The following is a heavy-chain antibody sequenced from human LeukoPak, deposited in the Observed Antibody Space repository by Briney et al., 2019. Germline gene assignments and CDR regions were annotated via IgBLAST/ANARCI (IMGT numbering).Heavy chain of an antibody. CDR1: GYTFTGYY. CDR2: IIPIFGTA. CDR3: ARSILEGHCSGGSCYSYYFDY. Sequence: SVKVSCKASGYTFTGYYIHWVRQAPGQGLEWMGGIIPIFGTANYAQKFQGRVTITADKSTSTAYMELSSLRSEDTAVYYCARSILEGHCSGGSCYSYYFDYWGQGTLVTVSS. J-gene: IGHJ4*02. D-gene: IGHD2-15*01. V-gene: IGHV1-69*06.